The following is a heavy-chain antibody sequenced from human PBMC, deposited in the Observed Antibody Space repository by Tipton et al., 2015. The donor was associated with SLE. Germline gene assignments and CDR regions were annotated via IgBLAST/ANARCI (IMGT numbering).Heavy chain of an antibody. V-gene: IGHV4-39*07. CDR3: ARDHDIVLEPVPIPPAFDI. CDR1: GGSISSSPYY. D-gene: IGHD2-8*02. CDR2: VYSGGNT. Sequence: TLSLTCTVSGGSISSSPYYWAWIRQPPGKGLEWIGTVYSGGNTYHIPSLKTRVTISLDTSRNHFSLKLTSVTAADTAVYFCARDHDIVLEPVPIPPAFDIWGQGTTVTVSS. J-gene: IGHJ3*02.